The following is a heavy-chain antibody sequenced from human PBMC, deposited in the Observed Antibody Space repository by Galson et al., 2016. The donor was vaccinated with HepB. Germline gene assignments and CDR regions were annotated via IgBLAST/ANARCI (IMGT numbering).Heavy chain of an antibody. J-gene: IGHJ6*02. CDR2: ITGSGSRT. Sequence: SLRLSCAASGFIFSNYALTWVRQTPGKGLEWVSSITGSGSRTYYAVSVEGRYTISRDNSKNTVYLQMNGLRAEDTAVYYCAKSGPGGWYRNYYGLNVWGQGTTVAV. CDR3: AKSGPGGWYRNYYGLNV. D-gene: IGHD1-1*01. V-gene: IGHV3-23*01. CDR1: GFIFSNYA.